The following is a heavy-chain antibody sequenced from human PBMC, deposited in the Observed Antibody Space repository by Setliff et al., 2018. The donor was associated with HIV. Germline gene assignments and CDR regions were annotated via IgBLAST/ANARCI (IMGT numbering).Heavy chain of an antibody. D-gene: IGHD3-10*01. CDR3: ARSDGVLYPIAY. CDR2: MYPGDSDT. V-gene: IGHV5-51*01. CDR1: GYSFTDYW. Sequence: GESLKISCKGSGYSFTDYWIAWVRQMPGKGLEWMGIMYPGDSDTRYSPSFQGRVTISADKSISTAYLHWSSLKASDTAMYYCARSDGVLYPIAYWGQGTLVTVSS. J-gene: IGHJ4*02.